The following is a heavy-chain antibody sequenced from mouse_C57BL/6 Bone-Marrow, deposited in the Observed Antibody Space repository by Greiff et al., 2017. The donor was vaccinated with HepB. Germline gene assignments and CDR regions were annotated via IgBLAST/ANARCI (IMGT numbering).Heavy chain of an antibody. CDR2: INPYNGGT. V-gene: IGHV1-19*01. Sequence: VQLQQSGPVLVKPGASVKMSCKASGYTFTDYYMNWVKQSHGKSLEWIGVINPYNGGTSYNQKFKGKATLTVDKSSSTAYMELNSLTSEDSAVYYCARLLRYGYAMDYWGQGTSVTVSS. CDR1: GYTFTDYY. D-gene: IGHD1-1*01. CDR3: ARLLRYGYAMDY. J-gene: IGHJ4*01.